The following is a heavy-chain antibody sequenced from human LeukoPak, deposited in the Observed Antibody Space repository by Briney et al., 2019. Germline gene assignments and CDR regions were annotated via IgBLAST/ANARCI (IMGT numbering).Heavy chain of an antibody. Sequence: ASVKVSCKASGGTFSSYAISWVRQAPGQGLEWMGRINPNSGGTNYAQKFQGRVTMTRDTSISTAYMELSRLRSDDTAVYYCARGRTGTTDWGQGTLVTVSS. D-gene: IGHD1-7*01. CDR1: GGTFSSYA. CDR3: ARGRTGTTD. V-gene: IGHV1-2*06. CDR2: INPNSGGT. J-gene: IGHJ4*02.